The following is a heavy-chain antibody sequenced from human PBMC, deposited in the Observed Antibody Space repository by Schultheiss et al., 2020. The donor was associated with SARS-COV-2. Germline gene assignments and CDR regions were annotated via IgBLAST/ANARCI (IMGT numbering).Heavy chain of an antibody. D-gene: IGHD1-26*01. V-gene: IGHV4-59*01. CDR3: AREQWGYALDV. CDR2: IYYSGST. J-gene: IGHJ6*02. Sequence: SETLSLTCAVYGGSFSGYYWSWIRQPPGKGLEWIGYIYYSGSTNYNPSLKSRVTMSVDTSKNQFSLKLSSVTAADTALYYCAREQWGYALDVLGQGTTVTVSS. CDR1: GGSFSGYY.